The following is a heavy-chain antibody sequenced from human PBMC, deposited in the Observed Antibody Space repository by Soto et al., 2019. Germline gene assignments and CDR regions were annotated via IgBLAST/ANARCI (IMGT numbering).Heavy chain of an antibody. J-gene: IGHJ6*02. CDR1: GGSITTSYW. V-gene: IGHV4-4*02. CDR3: ARCAYGSFTFGLDV. CDR2: IHYSGIT. Sequence: SETLSLTCAVSGGSITTSYWWTWVRQSSGKGPEWIGEIHYSGITNYSPSLKSRVTISLDKSENQFSLNLGSVTAADTAVYYCARCAYGSFTFGLDVWGQGTTVTVSS. D-gene: IGHD3-10*01.